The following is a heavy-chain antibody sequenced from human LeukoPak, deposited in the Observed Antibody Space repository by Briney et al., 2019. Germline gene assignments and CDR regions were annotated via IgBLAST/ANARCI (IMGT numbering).Heavy chain of an antibody. V-gene: IGHV3-64*05. CDR1: GFTFNNYA. D-gene: IGHD6-13*01. J-gene: IGHJ3*02. Sequence: PGGSLRLSCSASGFTFNNYAMHWVRQAPGKGLEHVSAISSIGDDTYYADSVKRRFYISRDNSKNTLYFQMSSLRAEDTAVYYCVKDTLPKSHSSSWYYAFDIWGQGTMVTVSS. CDR3: VKDTLPKSHSSSWYYAFDI. CDR2: ISSIGDDT.